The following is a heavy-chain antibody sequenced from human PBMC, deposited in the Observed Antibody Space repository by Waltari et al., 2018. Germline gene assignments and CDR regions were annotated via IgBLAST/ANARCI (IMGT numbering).Heavy chain of an antibody. CDR3: ARDGDSYFYGSWTDY. CDR2: RSNDGSTN. CDR1: GFTFSRYA. V-gene: IGHV3-30*04. Sequence: QVQLVESGGGVVQPGKSLRLSCAASGFTFSRYAMHWVRQAPGKGLEWGALRSNDGSTNYYVASVKGRFTLSRDNSKSTLYLQMNDLRIEDTAVYYCARDGDSYFYGSWTDYWGQGTLVTVSS. D-gene: IGHD3-10*01. J-gene: IGHJ4*02.